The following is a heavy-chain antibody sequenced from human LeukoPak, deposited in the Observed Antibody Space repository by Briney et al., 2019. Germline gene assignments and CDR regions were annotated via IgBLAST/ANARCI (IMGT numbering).Heavy chain of an antibody. CDR2: IYHSGST. Sequence: SETLSLTCTVSGYSISSGYYWGWIRQPPGKGLEWIGSIYHSGSTYYNPSLKSRVTISVDTSKNQFSLKLSSVTAADTAVYYCALRSDFDAFDIWGQGTMVTVSS. CDR1: GYSISSGYY. D-gene: IGHD2-21*02. CDR3: ALRSDFDAFDI. V-gene: IGHV4-38-2*02. J-gene: IGHJ3*02.